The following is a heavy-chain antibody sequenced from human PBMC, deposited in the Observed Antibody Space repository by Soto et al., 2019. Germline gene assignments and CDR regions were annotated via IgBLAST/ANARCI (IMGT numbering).Heavy chain of an antibody. V-gene: IGHV4-39*07. CDR1: GGSISSSSYY. CDR3: ARGPETAMEPYYFDY. J-gene: IGHJ4*02. CDR2: IYYSGST. D-gene: IGHD5-18*01. Sequence: SETLSLTCTVSGGSISSSSYYWGWIRQPPGKGLEWIGSIYYSGSTYYNPSLKSRVTISVDTSKNQFSLKLSSVTAADTAVYYCARGPETAMEPYYFDYWGQGTLVTVSS.